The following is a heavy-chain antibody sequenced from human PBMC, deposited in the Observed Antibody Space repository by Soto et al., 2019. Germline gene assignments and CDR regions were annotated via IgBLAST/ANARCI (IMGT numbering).Heavy chain of an antibody. V-gene: IGHV3-23*01. CDR3: AKGYSQQLVLCDY. J-gene: IGHJ4*02. CDR2: ISGSGVST. Sequence: GGSLRLSCAASGFTFSSYAMSWGRQAPGKGLEWVSAISGSGVSTYYADSVKGRFTISRDNSKNTLYLQMNSLRAEDTAVYYCAKGYSQQLVLCDYWGQGTLVTVSS. CDR1: GFTFSSYA. D-gene: IGHD6-13*01.